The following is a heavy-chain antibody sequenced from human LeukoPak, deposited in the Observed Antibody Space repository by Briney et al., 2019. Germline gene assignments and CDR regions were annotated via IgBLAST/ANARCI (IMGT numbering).Heavy chain of an antibody. CDR2: INHSGST. CDR3: ARGPGTWYYY. D-gene: IGHD6-13*01. CDR1: GGXFSGYY. V-gene: IGHV4-34*01. Sequence: SETLSLTCAVYGGXFSGYYCSWIRQPPGKGLEWIGEINHSGSTNYNPSLKSRVTISIDTSKNQFSLKLSSVTAADTAVYYCARGPGTWYYYWGQGTLVTVSS. J-gene: IGHJ4*02.